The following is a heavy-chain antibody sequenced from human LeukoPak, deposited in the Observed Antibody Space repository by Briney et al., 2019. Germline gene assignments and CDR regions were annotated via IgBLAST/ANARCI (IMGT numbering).Heavy chain of an antibody. CDR1: GFTFSNYG. V-gene: IGHV3-30*02. CDR3: AKRMTTEAKNYFDD. Sequence: GGSLRLSCAASGFTFSNYGMPWVRQAPGKGLEWVAFIRSDGNNEYYADSVKGRFTISRDNSKNTLNLQMNSLGAEDTAVYYCAKRMTTEAKNYFDDWGQGTLVTVSS. J-gene: IGHJ4*02. D-gene: IGHD4-17*01. CDR2: IRSDGNNE.